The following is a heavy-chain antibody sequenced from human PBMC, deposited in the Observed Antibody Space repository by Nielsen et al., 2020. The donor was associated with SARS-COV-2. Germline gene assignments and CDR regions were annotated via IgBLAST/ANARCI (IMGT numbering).Heavy chain of an antibody. D-gene: IGHD5-18*01. J-gene: IGHJ4*02. Sequence: SVKVSCKASGDTFRNDAFSWVRQAPGQGLEWMGGIITVLYTPIYSQKFQGRVTITADSSTSTAYMDLSSLTSEDTAVYYCAGAKDTAMVGESWGQGTLVTATS. CDR2: IITVLYTP. CDR1: GDTFRNDA. CDR3: AGAKDTAMVGES. V-gene: IGHV1-69*10.